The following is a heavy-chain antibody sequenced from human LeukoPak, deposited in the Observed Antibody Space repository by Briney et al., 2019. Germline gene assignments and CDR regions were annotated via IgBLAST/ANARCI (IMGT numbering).Heavy chain of an antibody. CDR1: GGSISSYY. V-gene: IGHV4-59*01. CDR3: ARYHPNWFDP. J-gene: IGHJ5*02. Sequence: SETLSLTCTVSGGSISSYYWSWIRQPPGKGLEWIGYIYFSGSTNYNPSLKSRVTISVDTSKNQFSLKLSSVTAADTAVYYCARYHPNWFDPWGQGTLVTVSS. CDR2: IYFSGST.